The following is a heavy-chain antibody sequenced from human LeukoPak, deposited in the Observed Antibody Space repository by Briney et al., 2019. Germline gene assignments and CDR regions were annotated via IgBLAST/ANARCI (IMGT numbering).Heavy chain of an antibody. CDR1: GYTFSSYV. CDR2: INTNTGNP. V-gene: IGHV7-4-1*02. Sequence: ASVTVSCTASGYTFSSYVLNWVRQAPGQGLEWMGWINTNTGNPTYAQGFTGRFVFSLDTSVSTAYLQISSLKAEDTAVYYCARVVPAARVDYHYYGMDVWGPGTTVTVSS. D-gene: IGHD2-2*01. J-gene: IGHJ6*02. CDR3: ARVVPAARVDYHYYGMDV.